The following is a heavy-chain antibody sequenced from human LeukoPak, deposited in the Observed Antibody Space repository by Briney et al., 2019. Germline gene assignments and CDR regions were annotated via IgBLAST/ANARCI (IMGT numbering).Heavy chain of an antibody. V-gene: IGHV7-4-1*02. J-gene: IGHJ4*02. D-gene: IGHD2-15*01. CDR2: INTNTGNP. CDR3: ARAAYCSDSSCYSRD. Sequence: ASVKVSCKASGYTFTNYAMKWVRQAPGQGLEWMGWINTNTGNPTYAQGFTGRFVFSLDTSVSTAYLEISSLKAEDTAVYYCARAAYCSDSSCYSRDWGQGTLVTVSP. CDR1: GYTFTNYA.